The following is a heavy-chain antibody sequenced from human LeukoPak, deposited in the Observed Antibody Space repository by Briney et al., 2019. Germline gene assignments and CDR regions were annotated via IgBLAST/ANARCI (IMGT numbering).Heavy chain of an antibody. Sequence: SESLSLTCTVAGYSISSGYYWCCMRQAPGKGLEGIASISHIASTYYNPSLESRVTISVDTSKKQFSLKLSSVTAADTAVYYCVRGRERSSGSYGVNYWGQGSLVTVSS. D-gene: IGHD1-26*01. J-gene: IGHJ4*02. CDR1: GYSISSGYY. V-gene: IGHV4-38-2*02. CDR2: ISHIAST. CDR3: VRGRERSSGSYGVNY.